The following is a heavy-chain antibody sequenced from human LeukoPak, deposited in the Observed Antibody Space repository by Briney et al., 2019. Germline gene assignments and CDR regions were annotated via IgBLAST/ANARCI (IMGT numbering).Heavy chain of an antibody. V-gene: IGHV1-8*03. Sequence: ASVKVSCKASGYTFTSYGISWVRQAPGQGLEWMGWMNPNSGNTGYAQKFQGRVTITRNTSISTAYMELSSLRSEDTAVYYCVVVVPDYWGQGTLVTVSS. CDR2: MNPNSGNT. CDR1: GYTFTSYG. J-gene: IGHJ4*02. CDR3: VVVVPDY. D-gene: IGHD2-15*01.